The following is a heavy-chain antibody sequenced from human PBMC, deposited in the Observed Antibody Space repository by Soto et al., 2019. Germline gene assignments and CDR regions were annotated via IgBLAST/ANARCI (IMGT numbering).Heavy chain of an antibody. CDR2: IIPILGIA. Sequence: QVQLVQSGAEVKKPGSSVKVSCKASGGTFSSYTISWVRQAPGQGLEWMGRIIPILGIANYAQKFQGRVTITADKSTSTAYMELSSLRSEDTAVYYCARVIVVGGGMDVWGQVTTVTVSS. CDR3: ARVIVVGGGMDV. J-gene: IGHJ6*02. D-gene: IGHD2-15*01. CDR1: GGTFSSYT. V-gene: IGHV1-69*02.